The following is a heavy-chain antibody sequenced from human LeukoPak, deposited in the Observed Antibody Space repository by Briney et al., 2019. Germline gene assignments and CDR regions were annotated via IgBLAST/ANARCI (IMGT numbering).Heavy chain of an antibody. D-gene: IGHD6-19*01. J-gene: IGHJ3*02. CDR2: INKDGSKK. V-gene: IGHV3-7*01. CDR1: GFTFSNDW. Sequence: PGGSLRLSCASSGFTFSNDWMTWVRQAQGKGLEWVANINKDGSKKNYVDSVKGRFTISRDNSKNSLFLQMNSLRAEDTAIYYCARDTSTSSSSSYFDAFDMWGQGTMVTVSS. CDR3: ARDTSTSSSSSYFDAFDM.